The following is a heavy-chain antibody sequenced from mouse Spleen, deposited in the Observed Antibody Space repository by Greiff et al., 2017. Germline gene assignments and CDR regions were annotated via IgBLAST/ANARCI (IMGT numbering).Heavy chain of an antibody. D-gene: IGHD2-4*01. J-gene: IGHJ2*01. Sequence: VQLQQSGAELVRPGASVTLSCKASGYTFTDYEMHWVKQTPVHGLEWIGAIDPETGGNAYNQKFKGKAILTADKSSRKAYMVLRSLTSEDSAVYYCTRYKAYDSYYFDYWGQGTTLTVSS. CDR2: IDPETGGN. CDR3: TRYKAYDSYYFDY. V-gene: IGHV1-15*01. CDR1: GYTFTDYE.